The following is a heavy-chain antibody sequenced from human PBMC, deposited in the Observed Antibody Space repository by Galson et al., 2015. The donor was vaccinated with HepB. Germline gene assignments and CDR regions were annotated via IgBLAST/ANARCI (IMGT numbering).Heavy chain of an antibody. CDR1: GFTFSSYG. J-gene: IGHJ4*02. V-gene: IGHV3-33*08. CDR2: IWYDGSNK. CDR3: ARGGSNYWYVLALGY. D-gene: IGHD2-15*01. Sequence: SLRLSCAASGFTFSSYGMHWVRQAPGKGLEWVAVIWYDGSNKYYADSVKGRFTISRDNSKNTLYLQMNSLRAEDTAVYYCARGGSNYWYVLALGYWGQGTLATVSS.